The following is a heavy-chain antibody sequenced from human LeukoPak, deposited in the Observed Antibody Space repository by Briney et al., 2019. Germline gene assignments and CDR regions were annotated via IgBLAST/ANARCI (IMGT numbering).Heavy chain of an antibody. D-gene: IGHD4-17*01. Sequence: GGSLRLSCAASGSTFSSYAMSWVRQAPGKGLEWVSAISGSGGSTYYADSVKGRFTISRDNSKNTLYLQMSSLKVEDTAIYYCARDPATVTSCFDCWGQGTLVTVS. J-gene: IGHJ4*02. CDR3: ARDPATVTSCFDC. CDR2: ISGSGGST. CDR1: GSTFSSYA. V-gene: IGHV3-23*01.